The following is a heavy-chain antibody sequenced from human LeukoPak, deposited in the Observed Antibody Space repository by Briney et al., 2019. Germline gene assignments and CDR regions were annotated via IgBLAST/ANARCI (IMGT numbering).Heavy chain of an antibody. J-gene: IGHJ5*02. CDR1: GFTFSSYG. CDR3: AKGYSYGQPRNWFDP. D-gene: IGHD5-18*01. CDR2: ISYDGSNK. Sequence: GGSLRLSCAASGFTFSSYGMHWVRQAPGKGLEWVAVISYDGSNKYYADSVKGRFTISRDNSKNTLYLQMNSLRAEDTAVYYCAKGYSYGQPRNWFDPWGQGTLVTVSS. V-gene: IGHV3-30*18.